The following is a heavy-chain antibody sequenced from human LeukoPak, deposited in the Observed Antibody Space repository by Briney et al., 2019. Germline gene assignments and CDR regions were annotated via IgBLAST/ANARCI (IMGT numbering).Heavy chain of an antibody. J-gene: IGHJ4*02. V-gene: IGHV3-30*02. CDR1: GFTFSSYW. CDR2: IQYDGSDK. CDR3: RDPFDY. D-gene: IGHD5-24*01. Sequence: RPGGSLRLSCAASGFTFSSYWMHWVRQAPGKGLEWVAFIQYDGSDKYYADSVKGRFTISRDNSKNTLYLQMNSLRTEDTAVYYCRDPFDYWGQGTLVAVSS.